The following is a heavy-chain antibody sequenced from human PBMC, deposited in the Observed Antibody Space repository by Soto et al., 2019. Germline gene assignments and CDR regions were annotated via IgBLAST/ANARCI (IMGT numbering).Heavy chain of an antibody. Sequence: GGSLRLSCAASGFTFSNAWMNWVRQAPGKGLEWVGRIKSKTDGGTTDYAAPVKGRFTISRDDSKNTLYLQMNSLKTEDTAVYYCTSHSSSWDYSFDYWGQGTLVTVSS. CDR1: GFTFSNAW. CDR2: IKSKTDGGTT. D-gene: IGHD6-13*01. V-gene: IGHV3-15*07. CDR3: TSHSSSWDYSFDY. J-gene: IGHJ4*02.